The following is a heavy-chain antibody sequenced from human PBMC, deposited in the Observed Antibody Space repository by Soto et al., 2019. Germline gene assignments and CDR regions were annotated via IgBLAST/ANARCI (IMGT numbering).Heavy chain of an antibody. CDR3: ARSSIAGWFGELPDF. D-gene: IGHD3-10*01. V-gene: IGHV3-64*01. CDR2: ISSDGGST. J-gene: IGHJ4*02. CDR1: GFTFSSYA. Sequence: EVQLVESGGNLVQPGGFLRLSCAASGFTFSSYAMHWVRQAPGKGLEYVSGISSDGGSTYYASSVKGRFTISSDNSKNTLYLQMGSLRAEDMAVYYCARSSIAGWFGELPDFWGQGTLVTVSS.